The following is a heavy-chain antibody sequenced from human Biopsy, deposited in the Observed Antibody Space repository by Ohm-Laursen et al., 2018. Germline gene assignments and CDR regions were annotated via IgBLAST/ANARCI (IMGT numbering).Heavy chain of an antibody. CDR2: IVVGGGNT. V-gene: IGHV1-58*02. Sequence: SVKVSCKASGFTFNRSAIQWVRQARGQRLEWIGWIVVGGGNTNYAQKFQERVTITRDMSTSTAYMELSSLRSEDTAVYYCASRPNCGGDCSSGFDYWGQGTLVTVSS. CDR1: GFTFNRSA. CDR3: ASRPNCGGDCSSGFDY. J-gene: IGHJ4*02. D-gene: IGHD2-21*02.